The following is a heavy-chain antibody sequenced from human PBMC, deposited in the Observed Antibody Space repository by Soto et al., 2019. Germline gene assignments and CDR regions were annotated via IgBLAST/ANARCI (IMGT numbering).Heavy chain of an antibody. CDR1: GFTFSSYA. CDR2: ISGSGGST. Sequence: EVQLLESGGGLVQPGGSLRLSCAASGFTFSSYAMSWVRQAPGKGLEWVSAISGSGGSTYYADSVKGRFTISRDNSKNTLYLQMNSLSAEDTAVYYCAKGGYCSGGSCYSYFDLWGRGTLVTVSS. CDR3: AKGGYCSGGSCYSYFDL. J-gene: IGHJ2*01. D-gene: IGHD2-15*01. V-gene: IGHV3-23*01.